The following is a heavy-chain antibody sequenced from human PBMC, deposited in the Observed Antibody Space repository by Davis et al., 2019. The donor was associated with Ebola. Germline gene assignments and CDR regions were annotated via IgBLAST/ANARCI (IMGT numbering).Heavy chain of an antibody. J-gene: IGHJ4*02. Sequence: GESLKISCAASGFTFPDYWMSWVRQAPGKGLEWVANIAQDGSEKYYVDSVKGRFTVSRDNAKKSVFLQMNSLRVEDTAVYYCVRDKHYQLETTYYTLDHWGQGTLVTVSS. CDR2: IAQDGSEK. CDR1: GFTFPDYW. CDR3: VRDKHYQLETTYYTLDH. D-gene: IGHD3-3*01. V-gene: IGHV3-7*03.